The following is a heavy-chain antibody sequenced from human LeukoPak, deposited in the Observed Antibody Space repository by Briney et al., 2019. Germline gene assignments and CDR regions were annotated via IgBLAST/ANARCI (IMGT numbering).Heavy chain of an antibody. CDR1: GYSFNSNW. J-gene: IGHJ4*02. CDR3: ARHFKPTRHYYDSSGYYSL. V-gene: IGHV5-51*01. Sequence: GESLKISCKGSGYSFNSNWIGWVRQMPGKGLEWMGIIYPGDSDTRYSPSFQGQVTISADKSISTAYLQWSSLKASDTAMYYCARHFKPTRHYYDSSGYYSLWGQGTLVTVSS. CDR2: IYPGDSDT. D-gene: IGHD3-22*01.